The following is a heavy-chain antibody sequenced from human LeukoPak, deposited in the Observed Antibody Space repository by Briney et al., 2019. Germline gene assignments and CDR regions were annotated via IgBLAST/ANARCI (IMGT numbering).Heavy chain of an antibody. Sequence: GESLKISCRGSGYSFNNFWIGWVRQMPGKGLEWMGIIYPGDSDTRYSPSFQGQVAISADKSISTAYLQWSSLKASDSAMYYCAMLRTYGDYALNYWGQGTLVTVSS. CDR1: GYSFNNFW. J-gene: IGHJ4*02. V-gene: IGHV5-51*01. D-gene: IGHD4-17*01. CDR2: IYPGDSDT. CDR3: AMLRTYGDYALNY.